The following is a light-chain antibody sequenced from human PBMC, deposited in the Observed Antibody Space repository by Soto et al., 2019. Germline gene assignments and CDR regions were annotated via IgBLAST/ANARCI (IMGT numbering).Light chain of an antibody. CDR1: SSDVGSYNL. V-gene: IGLV2-23*01. CDR3: CSYSGTRPYV. Sequence: QSVLSQPASVSGSPGQSITISCTGTSSDVGSYNLVSWYQHHPGKAPKLIIYEGSKRPSGVSNRFSGSKSGNTASLTISGLQVEDEADYFCCSYSGTRPYVLGTGTKLTVL. CDR2: EGS. J-gene: IGLJ1*01.